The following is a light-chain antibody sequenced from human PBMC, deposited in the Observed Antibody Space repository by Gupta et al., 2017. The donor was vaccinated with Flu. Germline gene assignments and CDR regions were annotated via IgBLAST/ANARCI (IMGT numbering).Light chain of an antibody. CDR3: QKYNSAPPTFS. J-gene: IGKJ4*01. CDR2: GAT. V-gene: IGKV1-27*01. Sequence: IQMTKSPSSLSASVGDRVTITCRASQGIANFLAWYQQKPGQTPKLLIYGATTLHSGVPSHFSGSGSGTDFTLTINSLQPEDVATYYCQKYNSAPPTFSFGGGTKVELK. CDR1: QGIANF.